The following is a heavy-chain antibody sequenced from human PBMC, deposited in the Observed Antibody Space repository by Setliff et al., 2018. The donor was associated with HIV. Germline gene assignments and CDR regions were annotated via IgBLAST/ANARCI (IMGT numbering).Heavy chain of an antibody. CDR2: IDPNFGGT. CDR1: GYTFTSYG. V-gene: IGHV1-2*06. J-gene: IGHJ3*02. Sequence: ASVKVSCKASGYTFTSYGITWVRQAPGQGLEWMGRIDPNFGGTNYAQKFQGRVSMTRDTSISTAYMKLSRLRSDDTAVYYCARDDGFDIWGQGTMVTVSS. CDR3: ARDDGFDI.